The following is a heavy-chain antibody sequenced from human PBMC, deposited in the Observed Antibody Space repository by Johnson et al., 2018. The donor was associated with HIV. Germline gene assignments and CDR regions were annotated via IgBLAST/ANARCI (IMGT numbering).Heavy chain of an antibody. CDR1: GFTFSSYA. CDR2: IWYDGSNK. Sequence: QVQLVESGGGVVQPGRSLRLSCAASGFTFSSYAMHWVRQAPGKGLEWVAVIWYDGSNKYYADSVKGRFTISRDHSKNTLYLQMNSLRAEDTAVYYWAKEGLSGENYDFWSGQGDAFDIWGQGTMVTVSS. V-gene: IGHV3-33*06. J-gene: IGHJ3*02. D-gene: IGHD3-3*01. CDR3: AKEGLSGENYDFWSGQGDAFDI.